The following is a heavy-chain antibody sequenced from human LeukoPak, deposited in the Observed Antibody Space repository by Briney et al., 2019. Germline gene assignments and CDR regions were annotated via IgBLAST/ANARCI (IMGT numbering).Heavy chain of an antibody. CDR3: AKDHVGIAMIVMVLDS. CDR2: IRYDGSNK. Sequence: GGSLRLSCAASGFTFSSSGMHWVRQAPGKGLEWVAFIRYDGSNKYHADSVKGRFTISRDNSKNTLYLQMNSLRAEDTAVYYCAKDHVGIAMIVMVLDSWGQGTLVTVSS. J-gene: IGHJ4*02. V-gene: IGHV3-30*02. CDR1: GFTFSSSG. D-gene: IGHD3-22*01.